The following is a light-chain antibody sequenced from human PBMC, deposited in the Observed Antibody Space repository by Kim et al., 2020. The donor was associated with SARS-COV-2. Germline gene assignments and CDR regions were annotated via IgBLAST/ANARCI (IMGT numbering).Light chain of an antibody. CDR2: RDS. CDR3: QVWDSSTGV. J-gene: IGLJ1*01. V-gene: IGLV3-9*01. Sequence: SYELTQPLSVSVALGQTARITCGGNNIGSKNVYWYQQKPGQAPVLVIYRDSNRPSGIPERVSGSNSGNTATLTISRAQAGDEADYYCQVWDSSTGVFGTGTQLTVL. CDR1: NIGSKN.